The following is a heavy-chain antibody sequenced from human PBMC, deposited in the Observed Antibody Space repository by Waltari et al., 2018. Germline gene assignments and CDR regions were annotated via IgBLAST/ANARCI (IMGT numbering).Heavy chain of an antibody. CDR2: MNPNSGNT. Sequence: QVQLVQSGAEVKKPGASVKVSCKASGYTFTSYDINWVRQATGQGLEWMGWMNPNSGNTGYAQKFQGRVTMTRNTSISTAYMELSSLRSEDTAVYYCARGRNLPDDYDSSLWWYFDLWGRGTLVTVSS. D-gene: IGHD3-22*01. CDR1: GYTFTSYD. CDR3: ARGRNLPDDYDSSLWWYFDL. V-gene: IGHV1-8*01. J-gene: IGHJ2*01.